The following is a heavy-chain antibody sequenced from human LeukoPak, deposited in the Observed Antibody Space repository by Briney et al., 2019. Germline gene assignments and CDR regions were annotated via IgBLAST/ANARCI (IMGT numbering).Heavy chain of an antibody. CDR2: LYDSGDT. V-gene: IGHV3-66*03. Sequence: GGSLRLSCAASGFSVSTSYMSWVRQAPGKGLEYVSVLYDSGDTYYAESVKGRFTISRDNSKNTLYLQMNSLRAEDTAVYYCAKESVPAALYYYYGMDVWGQGTTVTVSS. J-gene: IGHJ6*02. CDR3: AKESVPAALYYYYGMDV. CDR1: GFSVSTSY. D-gene: IGHD2-2*01.